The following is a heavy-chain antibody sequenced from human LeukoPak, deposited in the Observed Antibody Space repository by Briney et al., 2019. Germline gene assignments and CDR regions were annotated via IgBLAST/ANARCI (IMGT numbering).Heavy chain of an antibody. D-gene: IGHD1-14*01. CDR1: GFTFSRYA. J-gene: IGHJ4*02. Sequence: GGSLRLSCAASGFTFSRYAMHWVRQAPGKGLEWVAVISDDGTFTLYGDSVRGRFTISRDSSRNTLYLQMNSLRPEDTAVYYCTRDPYRDAPDYFDYWGQGTLVTVSS. V-gene: IGHV3-30-3*01. CDR2: ISDDGTFT. CDR3: TRDPYRDAPDYFDY.